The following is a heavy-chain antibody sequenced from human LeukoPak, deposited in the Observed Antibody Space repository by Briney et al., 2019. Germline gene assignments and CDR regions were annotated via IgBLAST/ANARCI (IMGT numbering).Heavy chain of an antibody. D-gene: IGHD3-10*01. V-gene: IGHV3-23*01. CDR2: ISGSGGST. J-gene: IGHJ4*02. CDR3: ARDLGDGEYFFDF. Sequence: GGSLRLSCAASGFTFSSYAMSWVRQAPGKGLEWVSAISGSGGSTYYADSVKGRFTISRDNAKNSLYLQMNSMMVADTAVYFCARDLGDGEYFFDFWGQGTLVSVSS. CDR1: GFTFSSYA.